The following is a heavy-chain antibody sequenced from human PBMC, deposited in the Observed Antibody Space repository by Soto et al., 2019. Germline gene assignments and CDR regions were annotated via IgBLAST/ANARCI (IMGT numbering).Heavy chain of an antibody. CDR3: ARHLSRRGYAPPSTAWFDP. D-gene: IGHD5-12*01. Sequence: QLQLQESGPGLVKPSETLSLTCTVSGGSISSSSYYWGWIRQPPGKGLEWIGSIYYSGSTYYNPSLTSRVTISVDTSTNQFSLTLSSVTAADTAVYYCARHLSRRGYAPPSTAWFDPWGQGTLVTVSS. V-gene: IGHV4-39*01. CDR2: IYYSGST. J-gene: IGHJ5*02. CDR1: GGSISSSSYY.